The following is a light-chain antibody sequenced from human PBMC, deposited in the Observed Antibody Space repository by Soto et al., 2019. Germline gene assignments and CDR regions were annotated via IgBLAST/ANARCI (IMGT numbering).Light chain of an antibody. CDR3: QESYSTPSVT. Sequence: DIQMTQSPATLSASVGDRVSITCRASQSVSTWLAWYQQKPGKAPKLLIYKTSTLQSGVPSRFSGSGSGTDFTLTISSLQADDFATYYCQESYSTPSVTFGPGTKVDIK. J-gene: IGKJ3*01. V-gene: IGKV1-5*03. CDR2: KTS. CDR1: QSVSTW.